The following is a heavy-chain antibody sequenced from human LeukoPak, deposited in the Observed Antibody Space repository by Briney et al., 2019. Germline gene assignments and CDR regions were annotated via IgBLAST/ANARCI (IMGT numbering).Heavy chain of an antibody. D-gene: IGHD1-26*01. CDR2: LNPNTGHA. J-gene: IGHJ5*02. CDR3: ARRPLKSNEGDCFDP. V-gene: IGHV1-2*06. Sequence: GASVKVSCKVVAYDFTGYHIHWVRLAPGQGPEWMGRLNPNTGHAVYAFKFQGRVTITRDTSSSTAYMELSRLRSDHTAVYYCARRPLKSNEGDCFDPWGQGTLVTVSS. CDR1: AYDFTGYH.